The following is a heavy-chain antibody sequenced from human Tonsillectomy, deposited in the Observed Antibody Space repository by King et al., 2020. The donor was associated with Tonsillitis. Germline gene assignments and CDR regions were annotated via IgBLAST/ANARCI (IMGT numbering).Heavy chain of an antibody. D-gene: IGHD2-2*01. CDR1: GDSISSGDHY. CDR2: ISYMGST. CDR3: ARERDYCSNSICYFMDY. Sequence: QLQESGPGLVKPSQTLSLTCTVFGDSISSGDHYWSWIRQHPGKGLEWIWYISYMGSTYYNPSLKSRLSISVDTSKNQFSLKLSSVTAAATAVYYWARERDYCSNSICYFMDYWGQGTLVTVSS. J-gene: IGHJ4*02. V-gene: IGHV4-31*03.